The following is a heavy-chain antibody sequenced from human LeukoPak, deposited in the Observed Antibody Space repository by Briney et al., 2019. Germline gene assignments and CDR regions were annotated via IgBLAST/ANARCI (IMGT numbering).Heavy chain of an antibody. CDR1: GDSVSSNSAA. CDR3: ARISDLGPYNWFDP. V-gene: IGHV6-1*01. D-gene: IGHD7-27*01. J-gene: IGHJ5*02. CDR2: TYYRSKWYN. Sequence: SQTLSLTCAISGDSVSSNSAAWNWIRQSPSRGLEWLGRTYYRSKWYNDYAVSVKSRITINPDKSKNQFSLQLNSVTPEDTAVYYCARISDLGPYNWFDPWGQGTLVTVSS.